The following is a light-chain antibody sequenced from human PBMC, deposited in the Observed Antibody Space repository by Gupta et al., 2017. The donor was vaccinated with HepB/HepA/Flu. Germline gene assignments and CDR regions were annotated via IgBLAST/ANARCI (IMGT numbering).Light chain of an antibody. Sequence: SYELTQPPSVSVSPGQTASITCSGDRLGDKYTSGYQQRPGQSPVFVMFQDTKRPSGIPERFSGSKSGNTATLTISWTQTMDGAYYFCQVWDINSMGFGGGTKLTFL. CDR3: QVWDINSMG. CDR2: QDT. CDR1: RLGDKY. J-gene: IGLJ2*01. V-gene: IGLV3-1*01.